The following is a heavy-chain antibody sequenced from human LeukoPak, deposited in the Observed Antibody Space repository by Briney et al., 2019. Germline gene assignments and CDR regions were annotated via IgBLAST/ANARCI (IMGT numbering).Heavy chain of an antibody. CDR3: ARVQTGTTNWFDP. CDR1: GFTLSTYW. J-gene: IGHJ5*02. V-gene: IGHV3-7*04. Sequence: PGRSLRLSCAASGFTLSTYWMSWVRQAPGKGLEWVANINRDGSGKYYVDSVRGRFTISRDNAKNSLYLQMNSLRAEDTAVYYCARVQTGTTNWFDPWGQGTLVTASS. D-gene: IGHD1-1*01. CDR2: INRDGSGK.